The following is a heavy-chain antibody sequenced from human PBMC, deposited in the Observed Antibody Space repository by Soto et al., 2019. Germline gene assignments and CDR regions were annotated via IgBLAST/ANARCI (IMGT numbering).Heavy chain of an antibody. CDR2: ISHTGNA. J-gene: IGHJ4*02. D-gene: IGHD3-16*01. CDR3: ARGGGTWHYYFDY. Sequence: PSETLSLTCSVSGGSITSGDYFWTWIRQPPGKGLEWIGYISHTGNAYYNPSLKSRGTISLDTSKNQFSLRLTSVTATDTAFYFVARGGGTWHYYFDYWGQGSLVTVSS. V-gene: IGHV4-30-4*01. CDR1: GGSITSGDYF.